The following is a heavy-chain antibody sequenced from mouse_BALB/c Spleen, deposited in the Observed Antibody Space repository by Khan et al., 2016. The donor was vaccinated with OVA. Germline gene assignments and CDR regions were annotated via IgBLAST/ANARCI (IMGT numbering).Heavy chain of an antibody. Sequence: EVQLLETGGGLVQPGGSRGLSCEGSGFTFSGFWMSWVRQTPGKTLEWFADINSDGSAINYALSIKDRFTIFRDNAKSTLYLQMSNVRSEDTATYFCMVYGSSDWYFDVWGAGSTVTVSS. CDR2: INSDGSAI. D-gene: IGHD1-1*01. V-gene: IGHV11-2*02. CDR3: MVYGSSDWYFDV. J-gene: IGHJ1*01. CDR1: GFTFSGFW.